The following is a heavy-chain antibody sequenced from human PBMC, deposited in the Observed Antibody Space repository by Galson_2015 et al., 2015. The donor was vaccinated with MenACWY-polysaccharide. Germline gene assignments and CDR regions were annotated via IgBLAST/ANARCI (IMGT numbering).Heavy chain of an antibody. CDR3: AKVSGAAPSDFDY. D-gene: IGHD1-26*01. CDR1: GFTFDDYA. V-gene: IGHV3-23*01. J-gene: IGHJ4*02. Sequence: SLRLSCAASGFTFDDYAMHWVRHAPGKGLEWVSGISWNSGGSTYYADSVKGRFTISRDNSKNTLYLQMNSLRAEDTAVYYCAKVSGAAPSDFDYWGQGTLVPVSS. CDR2: ISWNSGGST.